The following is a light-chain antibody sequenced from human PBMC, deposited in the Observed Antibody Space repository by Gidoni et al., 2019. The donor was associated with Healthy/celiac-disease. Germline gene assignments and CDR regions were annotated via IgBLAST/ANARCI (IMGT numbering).Light chain of an antibody. Sequence: EIVLTQSPATLSLSPGERATLSCRASQSVSSYLAWYQQKPGQAPRLLIYDASNRATGIPARLSGSGSGTDFTLTISSLEPEDFAVYYCQQRSNGPQTFGQGTKVEIK. V-gene: IGKV3-11*01. CDR1: QSVSSY. CDR2: DAS. J-gene: IGKJ1*01. CDR3: QQRSNGPQT.